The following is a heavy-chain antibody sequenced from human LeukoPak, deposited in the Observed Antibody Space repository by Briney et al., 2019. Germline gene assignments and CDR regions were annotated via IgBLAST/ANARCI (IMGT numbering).Heavy chain of an antibody. CDR3: ARGRPIGIVVVITSFDY. J-gene: IGHJ4*02. D-gene: IGHD3-22*01. Sequence: PSETLSLTCAVYGGSFSGYYWSWIRQPPGKGLEWIGEINHSGSTNYNPSLKSRVTISVDTSKNQFSLKLSSVTAADTAVYYWARGRPIGIVVVITSFDYWGQGTLVTVSS. CDR2: INHSGST. V-gene: IGHV4-34*01. CDR1: GGSFSGYY.